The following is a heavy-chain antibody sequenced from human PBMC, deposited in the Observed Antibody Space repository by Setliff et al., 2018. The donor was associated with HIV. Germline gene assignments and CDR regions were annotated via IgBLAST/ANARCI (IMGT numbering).Heavy chain of an antibody. CDR1: GGSISSSSYY. CDR3: ARAPPYKWEPSQDY. D-gene: IGHD1-26*01. CDR2: IYYSGST. Sequence: SETLSLTCSVSGGSISSSSYYGGWIRQPPGKGLEWIGSIYYSGSTYYNPSLKSRVTISVDTSKNQFSLKLSSVTAADTAVYYCARAPPYKWEPSQDYWGQGTLVTVPQ. J-gene: IGHJ4*02. V-gene: IGHV4-39*07.